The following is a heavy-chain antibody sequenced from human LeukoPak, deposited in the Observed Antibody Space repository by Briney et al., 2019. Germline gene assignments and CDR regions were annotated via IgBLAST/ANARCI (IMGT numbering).Heavy chain of an antibody. V-gene: IGHV4-59*01. CDR1: GGSISSYY. Sequence: PSETLSLTCTVSGGSISSYYWSWIRQPPGKGLEWIGYIYYSGSTNYNPSLKSRVTISVDTSKNQFSLKLSSVTAADTAVYYCARSTAARRTYYYYYGMDVWGQGTTVTVSS. CDR2: IYYSGST. J-gene: IGHJ6*02. CDR3: ARSTAARRTYYYYYGMDV. D-gene: IGHD6-25*01.